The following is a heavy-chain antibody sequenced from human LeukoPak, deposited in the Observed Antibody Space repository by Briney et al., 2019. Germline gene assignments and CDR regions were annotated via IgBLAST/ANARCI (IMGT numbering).Heavy chain of an antibody. CDR3: ARGAHYDYVWGSYRYFDY. CDR2: INHSGST. CDR1: GGSFSGYY. V-gene: IGHV4-34*01. J-gene: IGHJ4*02. Sequence: SETLSLTCAVYGGSFSGYYWSWIRQPPGKGLEWIGEINHSGSTNYNPSLKSRVTISVDTSKNQFSLKLSSVTAAGTAVYYCARGAHYDYVWGSYRYFDYWGQGTLVTVSS. D-gene: IGHD3-16*02.